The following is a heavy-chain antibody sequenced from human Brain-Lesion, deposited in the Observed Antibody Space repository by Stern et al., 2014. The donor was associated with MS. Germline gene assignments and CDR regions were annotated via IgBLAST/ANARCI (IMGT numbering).Heavy chain of an antibody. Sequence: EVQLVESGGGLVQPGGSLTISCTAAGFTFGNYWMNWVRQAPGQGLEWVANIKEDGTEKNYVDSVKGRFTISRDNARNSLYLQMNSLRVEDTALYYCARVYNTIYGIVTQRGSGMDVWGQGTTVIVSS. V-gene: IGHV3-7*01. J-gene: IGHJ6*02. CDR1: GFTFGNYW. D-gene: IGHD3-3*01. CDR2: IKEDGTEK. CDR3: ARVYNTIYGIVTQRGSGMDV.